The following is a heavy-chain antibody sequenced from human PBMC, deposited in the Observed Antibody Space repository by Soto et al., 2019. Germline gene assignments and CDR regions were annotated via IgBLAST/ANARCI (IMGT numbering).Heavy chain of an antibody. D-gene: IGHD2-2*01. CDR2: IIPIFGTA. V-gene: IGHV1-69*01. CDR1: GGTFSSYA. CDR3: ARIYCSSTSCGV. J-gene: IGHJ6*02. Sequence: QVQLVQSGAEGKKPGSSVKVSCKASGGTFSSYAISWVRQAPGQGLEWMGGIIPIFGTANYAQKFQGRVTITADESTNTAYMEVSSLRSEDTAVYYCARIYCSSTSCGVWGQGTPVTVSS.